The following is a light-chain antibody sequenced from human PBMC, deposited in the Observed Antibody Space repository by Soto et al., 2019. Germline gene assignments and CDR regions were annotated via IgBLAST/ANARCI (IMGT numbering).Light chain of an antibody. CDR1: QSVSSR. CDR3: QQYNNWPPAT. CDR2: DAS. J-gene: IGKJ3*01. Sequence: EIVLTQSPATLSLSPGERATLSCRASQSVSSRLAWYQQKRGQAPRLLIYDASSRATGIPARFSGSGSGTEFTLTISSLQSEDFAVYYCQQYNNWPPATFGPGTKVDIK. V-gene: IGKV3-15*01.